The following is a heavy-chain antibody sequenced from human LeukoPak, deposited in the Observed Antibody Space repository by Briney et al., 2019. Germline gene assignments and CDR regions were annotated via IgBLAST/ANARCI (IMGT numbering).Heavy chain of an antibody. Sequence: PGGSLRLSCAASGFSFNACYMTWLRRAPGKGLEWVSSISGSGDTVFYADRVGGRFTVSRDNARSSLYLQIDGLRAEDTAFYYCAREFTMIVVVGVFDIWGHGTLVTVSS. V-gene: IGHV3-11*01. CDR3: AREFTMIVVVGVFDI. CDR1: GFSFNACY. D-gene: IGHD3-22*01. CDR2: ISGSGDTV. J-gene: IGHJ3*02.